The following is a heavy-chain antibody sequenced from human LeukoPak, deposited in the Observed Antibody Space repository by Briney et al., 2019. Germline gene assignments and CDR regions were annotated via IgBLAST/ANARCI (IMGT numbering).Heavy chain of an antibody. J-gene: IGHJ4*02. CDR3: ARGDIVGATGRRTQDY. D-gene: IGHD1-26*01. CDR2: INSDGSST. CDR1: GFTFSSYW. Sequence: GGSLRLSCAASGFTFSSYWMHWVRYAPGKGLVWVSRINSDGSSTSYADSVKGRFTISRDNAKNTLYLQMNSLRAEDTAVYYCARGDIVGATGRRTQDYWGQGTLVTVSS. V-gene: IGHV3-74*01.